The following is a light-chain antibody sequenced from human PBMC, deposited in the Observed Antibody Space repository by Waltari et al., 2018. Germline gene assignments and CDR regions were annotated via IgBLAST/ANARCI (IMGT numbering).Light chain of an antibody. CDR2: GAS. Sequence: EIVMTQSPATRSLSPGERATLSCRASQSVSNSLAWYQQKPGQAPRLLIYGASSRATGTPDRFSGSGSGTDFTLTISSLEPGDVAVYYCLQRNNWPWTFGQGTKVEIK. V-gene: IGKV3-15*01. CDR1: QSVSNS. CDR3: LQRNNWPWT. J-gene: IGKJ1*01.